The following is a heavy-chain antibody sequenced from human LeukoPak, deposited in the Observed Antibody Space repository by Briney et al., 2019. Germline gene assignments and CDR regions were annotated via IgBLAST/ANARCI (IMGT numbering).Heavy chain of an antibody. CDR1: GGSLSSGGYY. D-gene: IGHD3-9*01. J-gene: IGHJ3*02. V-gene: IGHV4-31*03. CDR3: ASGLYYDILTGPACDI. CDR2: IYYSGST. Sequence: SQTLSLTCTVSGGSLSSGGYYWSWLRQHPGTGLEWIGYIYYSGSTYYNPSLKSRVTISVDTSKNQFSLKLSSVTAADTAVYYCASGLYYDILTGPACDIWGQGTMVTVSS.